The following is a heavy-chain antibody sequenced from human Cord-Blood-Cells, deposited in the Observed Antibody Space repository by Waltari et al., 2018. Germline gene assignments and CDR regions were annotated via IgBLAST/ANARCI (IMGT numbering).Heavy chain of an antibody. D-gene: IGHD3-16*01. J-gene: IGHJ3*02. CDR2: IIPIFGTA. CDR1: GGTFSSYA. Sequence: KASGGTFSSYAISWVRQAPGQGLEWMGGIIPIFGTANYAQKFQGRVTITADESTSTAYMELSSLRSADTAGYYCASGGGGWNDAFDIWGQGTMVTVSS. CDR3: ASGGGGWNDAFDI. V-gene: IGHV1-69*01.